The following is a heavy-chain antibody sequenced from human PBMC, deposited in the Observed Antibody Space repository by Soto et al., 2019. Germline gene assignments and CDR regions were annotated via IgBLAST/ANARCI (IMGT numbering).Heavy chain of an antibody. CDR2: IYYSVST. J-gene: IGHJ6*02. Sequence: QVQLQESGPGLVKPSQTLSLTCTVSGGSISSGDYHWSWIRQPPGKGLEWIGYIYYSVSTYYNPSLKSRVTISVVPSKNPFSLQLSSVTAADTAVYYCARDSTHYYGMDVWGQGTTVTVSS. CDR3: ARDSTHYYGMDV. V-gene: IGHV4-30-4*01. CDR1: GGSISSGDYH.